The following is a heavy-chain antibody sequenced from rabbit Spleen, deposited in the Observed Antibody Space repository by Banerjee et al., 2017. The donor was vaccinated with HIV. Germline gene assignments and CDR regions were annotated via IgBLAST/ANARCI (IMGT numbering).Heavy chain of an antibody. D-gene: IGHD3-1*01. CDR1: GFSFSSSYW. J-gene: IGHJ6*01. V-gene: IGHV1S45*01. CDR3: ARWGLGANNIFLIYNL. CDR2: IYGGSSGST. Sequence: QEQLVESGGGLVQPEGSLTLTCTASGFSFSSSYWICWVRQAPGKGLEWIACIYGGSSGSTYYASWAKGRFTISKTSSTTVTLQMTSLTAADTATYFCARWGLGANNIFLIYNLWGPGTLVTVS.